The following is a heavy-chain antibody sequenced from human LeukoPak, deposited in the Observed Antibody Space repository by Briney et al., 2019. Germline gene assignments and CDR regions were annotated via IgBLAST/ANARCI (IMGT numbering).Heavy chain of an antibody. Sequence: SETLSLTCTVSGGSIISSSFWWGWIRQPPGKGLEWIGSIYYSGVSYYNTSLKSRVTISVDTSKNQFSLNLSSVTAADTAVYYCARASSGWSTHAFDIWGQGTMVTVSS. V-gene: IGHV4-39*07. J-gene: IGHJ3*02. CDR2: IYYSGVS. CDR1: GGSIISSSFW. CDR3: ARASSGWSTHAFDI. D-gene: IGHD6-19*01.